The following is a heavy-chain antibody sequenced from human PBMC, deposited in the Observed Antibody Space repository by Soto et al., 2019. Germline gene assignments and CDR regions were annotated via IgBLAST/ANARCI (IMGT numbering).Heavy chain of an antibody. CDR1: RGTFNSYT. D-gene: IGHD3-10*01. CDR2: IIPSLDIT. Sequence: QVQLVQSGAEVKKPGSSVKVSCKASRGTFNSYTITWVRQAPGQGLEWMGRIIPSLDITHYAQTLQGRVTITADKSTNPAYMELSRLPSEGTAVYYCARGKGVIVNPTIDYWCQGTLVTVSS. J-gene: IGHJ4*02. V-gene: IGHV1-69*02. CDR3: ARGKGVIVNPTIDY.